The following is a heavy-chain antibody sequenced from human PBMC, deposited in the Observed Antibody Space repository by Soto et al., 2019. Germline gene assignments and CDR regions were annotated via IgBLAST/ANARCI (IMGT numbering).Heavy chain of an antibody. J-gene: IGHJ4*02. CDR3: ARGGAMGVDY. V-gene: IGHV3-30-3*01. CDR1: GFTFSSYA. CDR2: ISYDGSNK. Sequence: GSLRLSCAASGFTFSSYAMHWVCQAPGKGLEWVAVISYDGSNKYYADSVKGRLTVSRDNAKNTVYLHVNTLRDEDTAVYYCARGGAMGVDYWGQGTLVTVSS. D-gene: IGHD1-26*01.